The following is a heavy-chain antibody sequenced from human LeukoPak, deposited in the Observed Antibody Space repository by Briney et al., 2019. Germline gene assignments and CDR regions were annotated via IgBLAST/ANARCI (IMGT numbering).Heavy chain of an antibody. J-gene: IGHJ4*02. Sequence: ASVKVSCKASGYTFTGYYMHWVRPAPGQGLEWMGWINPNSGGTNYAQKFQGRVTMTRDTSISTAYMELSRLRSDDTAVYYCARGRLVRYSGYDVFDYWGQGTLVTVSS. V-gene: IGHV1-2*02. CDR3: ARGRLVRYSGYDVFDY. CDR1: GYTFTGYY. D-gene: IGHD5-12*01. CDR2: INPNSGGT.